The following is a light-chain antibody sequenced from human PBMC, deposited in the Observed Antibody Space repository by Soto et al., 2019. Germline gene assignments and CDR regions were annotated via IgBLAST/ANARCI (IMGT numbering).Light chain of an antibody. CDR1: ALTKQY. J-gene: IGLJ3*02. CDR2: KDT. CDR3: LSADSSGTYRV. Sequence: SYELAQPPSVSVSPGQTARITCSGAALTKQYACWYQLKPGQAPVLAMYKDTERPSGIPERFSGSSSGTTVTLTISGVRAEDEADYYCLSADSSGTYRVFGGGTKLTVL. V-gene: IGLV3-25*03.